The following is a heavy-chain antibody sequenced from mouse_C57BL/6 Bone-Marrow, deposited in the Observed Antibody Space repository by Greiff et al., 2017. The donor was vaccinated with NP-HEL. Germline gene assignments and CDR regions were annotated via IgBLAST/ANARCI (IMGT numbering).Heavy chain of an antibody. CDR2: IYPRSGNT. Sequence: QVQLQQSGAELARPGASVKLSCKASGYTFTSYGISWVKQSTGQGLEWIGEIYPRSGNTYYNEKFKGKATLTADKSSSTAYMELRSLTSEDSAVYFCARIITTVVGGYYFDYWGQGTTLTVSS. CDR3: ARIITTVVGGYYFDY. J-gene: IGHJ2*01. D-gene: IGHD1-1*01. CDR1: GYTFTSYG. V-gene: IGHV1-81*01.